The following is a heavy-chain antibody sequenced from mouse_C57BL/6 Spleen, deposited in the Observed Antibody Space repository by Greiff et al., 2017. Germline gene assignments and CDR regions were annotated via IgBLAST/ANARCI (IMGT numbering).Heavy chain of an antibody. Sequence: QVQLQQSGAELARPGASVKMSCKASGYTFTSYTMHWVKQRPGQGLEWIGYINPSSGYTKYNQKFKDKATLTADKSSSTAYMQLSSLTSEDSAVYFCARGKLTGTEYYFDYWGQGTTLTVSS. V-gene: IGHV1-4*01. D-gene: IGHD4-1*01. CDR2: INPSSGYT. CDR3: ARGKLTGTEYYFDY. CDR1: GYTFTSYT. J-gene: IGHJ2*01.